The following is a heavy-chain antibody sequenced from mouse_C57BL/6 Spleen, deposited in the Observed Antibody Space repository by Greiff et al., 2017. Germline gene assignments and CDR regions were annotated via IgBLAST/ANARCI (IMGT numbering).Heavy chain of an antibody. D-gene: IGHD2-1*01. CDR1: GYAFTNYL. Sequence: QVQLQQSGAELVRPGTTVKVSCKASGYAFTNYLIEWVKQRPGQGLEWIGVINPGSGGTNYNEKFKGKATLTADKSSSTAYMQLSSLTSEDSAVYFCARFDYGNYGAMDYWGQGTSVTVSS. CDR2: INPGSGGT. J-gene: IGHJ4*01. CDR3: ARFDYGNYGAMDY. V-gene: IGHV1-54*01.